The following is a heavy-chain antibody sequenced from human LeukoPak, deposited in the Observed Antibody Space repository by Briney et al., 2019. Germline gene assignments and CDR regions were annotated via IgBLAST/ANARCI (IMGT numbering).Heavy chain of an antibody. V-gene: IGHV4-61*02. D-gene: IGHD5/OR15-5a*01. CDR1: GGSISSGSYY. CDR2: IYTSGST. CDR3: ARDLVSPEKEHAFDI. Sequence: SETLSLTCTVSGGSISSGSYYWSWIRQPAGKGLEWIGRIYTSGSTNYNPSLKSRVTISVDTSKNQFSLKLSSVTAADTAVYYCARDLVSPEKEHAFDIWGQGTMVTVSS. J-gene: IGHJ3*02.